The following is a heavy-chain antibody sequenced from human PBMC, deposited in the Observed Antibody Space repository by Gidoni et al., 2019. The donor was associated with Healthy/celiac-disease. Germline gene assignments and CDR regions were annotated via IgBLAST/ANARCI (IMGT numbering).Heavy chain of an antibody. CDR3: ARLRGYDPITVTKPSGDYYGMDV. Sequence: QVQLQESGPGLVKPSETLSLTCTVSGGSISRSYWSWIRQPPGKGLEWIGYIYYSGSTTYNPALKSRVTISVDTSKNQFSRKLSSVTAADTAVYYCARLRGYDPITVTKPSGDYYGMDVWGQGTTVTVSS. D-gene: IGHD4-17*01. CDR2: IYYSGST. V-gene: IGHV4-59*08. J-gene: IGHJ6*02. CDR1: GGSISRSY.